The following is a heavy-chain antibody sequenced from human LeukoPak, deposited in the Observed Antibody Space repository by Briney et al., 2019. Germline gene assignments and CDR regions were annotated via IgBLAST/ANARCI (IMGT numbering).Heavy chain of an antibody. J-gene: IGHJ4*02. Sequence: GGSLRLSCAASGFTVSSNYMSWVRQAPGKGLEWVSVIYSGGSTYYADSVKGRFTISRDNSKNTLYLQMNSLRAEDTAVYYCARNNWNYAFDYWGQGTLVTVSS. CDR2: IYSGGST. V-gene: IGHV3-53*01. D-gene: IGHD1-7*01. CDR1: GFTVSSNY. CDR3: ARNNWNYAFDY.